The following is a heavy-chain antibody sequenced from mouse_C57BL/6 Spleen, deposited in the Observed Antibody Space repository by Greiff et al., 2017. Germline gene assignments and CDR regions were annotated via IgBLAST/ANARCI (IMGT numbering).Heavy chain of an antibody. CDR3: ASHYGSSHVAMDY. CDR1: GYTFTSYW. CDR2: IDPSDSYT. D-gene: IGHD1-1*01. V-gene: IGHV1-69*01. Sequence: VQLQQSGAELVMPGASVKLSCKASGYTFTSYWMHWVKQRPGQGLEWIGEIDPSDSYTNYNQKFKGKSTLTVDKSSSTAYMQLSSLTSEDSAVYYCASHYGSSHVAMDYWGQGTSVTVSS. J-gene: IGHJ4*01.